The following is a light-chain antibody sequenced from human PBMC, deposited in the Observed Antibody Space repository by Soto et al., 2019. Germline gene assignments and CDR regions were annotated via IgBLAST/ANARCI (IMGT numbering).Light chain of an antibody. J-gene: IGKJ4*01. V-gene: IGKV1-5*03. CDR3: QQYNSYLLT. CDR1: QSISSW. CDR2: KAS. Sequence: DIQMTQSPSTLSASVGDRVTITCRASQSISSWLTWYQQKPGKAPKLLIYKASSLESGVPSRFSGSGSGTEFTLTISSLQPDDFATYYCQQYNSYLLTFGGGTKVEIK.